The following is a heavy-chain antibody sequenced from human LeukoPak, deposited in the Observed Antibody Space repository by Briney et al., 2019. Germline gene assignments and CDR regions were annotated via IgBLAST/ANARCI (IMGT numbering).Heavy chain of an antibody. V-gene: IGHV4-4*07. CDR2: IYTSGST. CDR3: ARAIVVVPAAIDYFDY. J-gene: IGHJ4*02. CDR1: GGSISSYY. D-gene: IGHD2-2*02. Sequence: PSETLSLTCTVSGGSISSYYWSWIRQPAGKGLEWIGRIYTSGSTNYNPSLKSRVTMSVDTSKNQFSLKLSSVTAADTAVYYCARAIVVVPAAIDYFDYWGQGTLVTVSS.